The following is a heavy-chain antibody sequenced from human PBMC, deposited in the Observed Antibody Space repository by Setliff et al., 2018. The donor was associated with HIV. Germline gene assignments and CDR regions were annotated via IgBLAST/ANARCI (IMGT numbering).Heavy chain of an antibody. V-gene: IGHV4-34*01. CDR2: FNHGRST. D-gene: IGHD2-2*01. Sequence: SETLSLTCAVYGGSLSGYYWSWIRQPPGKGLEWIGEFNHGRSTNNNPSLKSRVTISLDTSKRQFSLTMTSVTAADTAVYYCARGLSSQTYWGTRPLGLDYWGQGSLVTVSS. CDR3: ARGLSSQTYWGTRPLGLDY. CDR1: GGSLSGYY. J-gene: IGHJ4*01.